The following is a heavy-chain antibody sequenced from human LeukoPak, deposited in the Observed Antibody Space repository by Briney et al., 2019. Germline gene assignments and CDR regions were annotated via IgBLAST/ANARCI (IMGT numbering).Heavy chain of an antibody. V-gene: IGHV4-4*07. Sequence: PSETLSLTCTVSGGSISSYYWSWIRQPAGKGLEWIGRIYTSGSTNYNPSLKSRVTMSVDTSKNQFSLKLSSLIAADTAVHYCARDRYDYSNYYYYYYMDVWGKGTTVTVSS. CDR3: ARDRYDYSNYYYYYYMDV. CDR1: GGSISSYY. D-gene: IGHD4-11*01. J-gene: IGHJ6*03. CDR2: IYTSGST.